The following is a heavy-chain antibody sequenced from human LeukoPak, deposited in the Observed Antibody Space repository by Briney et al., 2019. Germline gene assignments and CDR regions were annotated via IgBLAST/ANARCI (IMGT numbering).Heavy chain of an antibody. CDR3: ARVGGYGPLLPFDY. V-gene: IGHV1-2*02. CDR1: GYTFTVYF. CDR2: INPNSGGT. D-gene: IGHD5-18*01. Sequence: ASVKVSCKASGYTFTVYFIHWVRQAPGQGLEWMGWINPNSGGTNYAQIFQGRVTMTGDTSISTASMELSRLRFDDTAVYYCARVGGYGPLLPFDYWGQGTLVTVSS. J-gene: IGHJ4*02.